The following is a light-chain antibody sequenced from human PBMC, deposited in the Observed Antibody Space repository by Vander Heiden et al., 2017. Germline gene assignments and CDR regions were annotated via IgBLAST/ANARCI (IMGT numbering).Light chain of an antibody. Sequence: VVTQEPSLTVSPGGTVTLTCASSTAAVTSDYYAYWVQQTAGQAPRTLIFDTSNKNSWTPARFSGSLLGGKAALTLSGAQPDDEAEYYRLLAYPGSRPVVFGGGTKLTVL. CDR3: LLAYPGSRPVV. V-gene: IGLV7-46*01. CDR1: TAAVTSDYY. J-gene: IGLJ2*01. CDR2: DTS.